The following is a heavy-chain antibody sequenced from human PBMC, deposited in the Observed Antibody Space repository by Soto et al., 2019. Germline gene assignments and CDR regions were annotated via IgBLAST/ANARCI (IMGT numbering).Heavy chain of an antibody. D-gene: IGHD3-16*01. CDR3: AHTPSSYQDGWFDP. V-gene: IGHV2-5*02. Sequence: QITLKESGPTLVKPTQTLTLTCTFSGFSLTTRGVGVGWIRQPPGKALECLALIYWDYDKRYSPSLQSRLSNPKDTAKNQVGLTKTNADPVDTAPCYRAHTPSSYQDGWFDPRGQGTLGSVSP. J-gene: IGHJ5*02. CDR1: GFSLTTRGVG. CDR2: IYWDYDK.